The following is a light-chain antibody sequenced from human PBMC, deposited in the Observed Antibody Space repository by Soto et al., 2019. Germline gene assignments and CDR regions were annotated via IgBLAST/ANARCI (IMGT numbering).Light chain of an antibody. CDR1: ALPKKY. CDR2: EDS. J-gene: IGLJ3*02. V-gene: IGLV3-10*01. CDR3: YSTDSTGNHRV. Sequence: SYELTQSPSVSVSPGQTARITCSGDALPKKYAYWYQQKSGQAPVLLISEDSKRPSGIPERFSGSSSGTVATLTISGAQVEDEADYYCYSTDSTGNHRVFGGGTKMTVL.